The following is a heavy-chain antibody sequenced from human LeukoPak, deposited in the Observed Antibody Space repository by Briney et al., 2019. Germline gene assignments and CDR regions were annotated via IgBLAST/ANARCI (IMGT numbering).Heavy chain of an antibody. D-gene: IGHD6-13*01. Sequence: PGGSLRLSCAASGFTFSSYAMSWIRQPAGKGLEWIGRIYTSGSTNYNPSLKSRVTMSVDTSKNQFSLKLSSVTAADTAVYYCARSGSSWYDWGQGTLVTVSS. V-gene: IGHV4-4*07. CDR2: IYTSGST. J-gene: IGHJ4*02. CDR3: ARSGSSWYD. CDR1: GFTFSSYA.